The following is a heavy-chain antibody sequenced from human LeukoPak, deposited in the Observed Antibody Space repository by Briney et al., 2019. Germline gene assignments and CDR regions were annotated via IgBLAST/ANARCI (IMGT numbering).Heavy chain of an antibody. CDR3: AKAGATGTYFDY. J-gene: IGHJ4*02. CDR2: ISHTGDTK. Sequence: GGSLRLSCAASGFTFSSYSITWVRQASGKGLEWVAYISHTGDTKYYADSVKGRFTISRDNARNSVDLQMNSLRDEDTAVYYCAKAGATGTYFDYWGQGTLVTVSS. CDR1: GFTFSSYS. D-gene: IGHD1-26*01. V-gene: IGHV3-48*02.